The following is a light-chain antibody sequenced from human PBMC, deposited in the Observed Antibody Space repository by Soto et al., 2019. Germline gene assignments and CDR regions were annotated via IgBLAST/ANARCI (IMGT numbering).Light chain of an antibody. J-gene: IGLJ3*02. Sequence: QAVVTQPPSASGTPGQRVTISCSGSSSNIGSNYVYCYQQLPCTAPKLLIYRNNQRPSGVPDRFSGSKSGTSASLAISGLRSEDEADYYCAAWDDSLSGPDNWVFGGGTKLTVL. CDR3: AAWDDSLSGPDNWV. CDR2: RNN. CDR1: SSNIGSNY. V-gene: IGLV1-47*01.